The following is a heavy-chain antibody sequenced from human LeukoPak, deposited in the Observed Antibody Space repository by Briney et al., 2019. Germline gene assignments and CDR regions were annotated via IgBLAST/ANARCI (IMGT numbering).Heavy chain of an antibody. V-gene: IGHV4-59*08. J-gene: IGHJ4*02. CDR3: ARASYSYDINGWVPFDY. D-gene: IGHD3-22*01. CDR1: GGSLTSYY. CDR2: IYYTGST. Sequence: SETLSLTCNVSGGSLTSYYWSWIRQSPGRGLEYIGYIYYTGSTNYNPSLKSRVTISGDTSKNQFSLRLSSVTAADTAVYYCARASYSYDINGWVPFDYWGQGTLVTVSS.